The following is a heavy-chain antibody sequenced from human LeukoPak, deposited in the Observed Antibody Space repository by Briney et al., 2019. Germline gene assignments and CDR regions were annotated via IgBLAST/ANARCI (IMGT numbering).Heavy chain of an antibody. CDR2: IYDRGST. CDR1: GGSISNYY. Sequence: SETLSLTCTVSGGSISNYYWTWSWQPPGKGLEWVGYIYDRGSTNYNPSLKSRVTILVDTSKNQCYLKLSSVTAADAAVYYCARHKGSADGSDYYSPFDSWGQGTLVTVSS. D-gene: IGHD1-26*01. J-gene: IGHJ4*02. CDR3: ARHKGSADGSDYYSPFDS. V-gene: IGHV4-59*08.